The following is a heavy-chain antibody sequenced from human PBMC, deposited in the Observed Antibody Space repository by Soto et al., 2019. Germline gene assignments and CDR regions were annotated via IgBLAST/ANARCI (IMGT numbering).Heavy chain of an antibody. D-gene: IGHD6-13*01. V-gene: IGHV4-61*01. CDR3: ARDLTAAGTLGWFDP. CDR2: IYYSGST. J-gene: IGHJ5*02. Sequence: QVQLQESGPGLVKPSETLSLTCTVSGGSVSSGSYYWSWIRQPPGKGLEWIGYIYYSGSTNYNPSLKSRVTISVDTSKNQFSLKLSSVTAADTAVYYCARDLTAAGTLGWFDPWGQGTLVTVSS. CDR1: GGSVSSGSYY.